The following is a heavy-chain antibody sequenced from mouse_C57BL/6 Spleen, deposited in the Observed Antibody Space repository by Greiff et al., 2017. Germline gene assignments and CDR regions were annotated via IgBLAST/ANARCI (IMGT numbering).Heavy chain of an antibody. Sequence: VKLMESGPGLVQPSQSLSITCTVSGFSLTSYGVHWVRQSPGKGLEWLGVIGSGGSTDYNAAYISRLSISKDNSTSQVFFKMNSLQADDTAIYYCARSLDCSFAYWGQGTLVTVSA. CDR3: ARSLDCSFAY. CDR2: IGSGGST. J-gene: IGHJ3*01. D-gene: IGHD6-1*01. V-gene: IGHV2-2*01. CDR1: GFSLTSYG.